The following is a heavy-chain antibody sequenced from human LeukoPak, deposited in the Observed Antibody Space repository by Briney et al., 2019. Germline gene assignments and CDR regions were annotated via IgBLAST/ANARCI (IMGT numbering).Heavy chain of an antibody. CDR3: AREISRTGAFDI. V-gene: IGHV3-66*02. D-gene: IGHD3-3*02. CDR1: GFTFSSYA. Sequence: GGSLRLSCAASGFTFSSYAMSWVRQAPGKGLEWVSVIYSGGSTYYADSVKGRFNISRDNSKNTLYLQMNSLRAEDTAVYYCAREISRTGAFDIWGQGTMVTVSS. J-gene: IGHJ3*02. CDR2: IYSGGST.